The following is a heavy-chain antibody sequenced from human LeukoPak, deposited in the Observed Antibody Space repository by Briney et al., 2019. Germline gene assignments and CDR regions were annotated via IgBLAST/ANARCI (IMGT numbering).Heavy chain of an antibody. CDR2: ISWDGGST. V-gene: IGHV3-43D*03. CDR3: AKDNIGAVARPTNWFDP. D-gene: IGHD6-19*01. CDR1: GFTFDDYA. J-gene: IGHJ5*02. Sequence: GGSLRLSCAASGFTFDDYAMYWVRQAPGKGLEWVSLISWDGGSTYYADSVKGRFTISRDNSKNSLYLQMNSLRAEDTALYYCAKDNIGAVARPTNWFDPWGQGTLVTVSS.